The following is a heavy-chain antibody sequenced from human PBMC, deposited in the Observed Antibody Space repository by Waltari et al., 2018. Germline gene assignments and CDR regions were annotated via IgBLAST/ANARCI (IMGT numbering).Heavy chain of an antibody. CDR1: GGSFSGYY. V-gene: IGHV4-34*01. J-gene: IGHJ4*02. Sequence: VYGGSFSGYYWSWIRQPPGKGLEWIGEINHSGSTNYNPSLKSRVTISVDTSKNQFSLKLSSVTAADTAVYYCARQVQLWLREKNFDYWGQGTLVTVSS. D-gene: IGHD5-18*01. CDR3: ARQVQLWLREKNFDY. CDR2: INHSGST.